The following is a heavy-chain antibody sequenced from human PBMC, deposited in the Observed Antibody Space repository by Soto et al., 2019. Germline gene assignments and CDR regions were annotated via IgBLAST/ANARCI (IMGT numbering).Heavy chain of an antibody. V-gene: IGHV1-2*04. CDR3: ARGLPRIADYYMDV. J-gene: IGHJ6*03. CDR1: GYTFTGYY. D-gene: IGHD6-13*01. Sequence: ASVKVSCKASGYTFTGYYMHWVRQAPGQGLEWMGWINPNSGGTNYAQKFQGWVTMTRDTSISTAYMELSRLRSDDTAVYYCARGLPRIADYYMDVWGKGTTVTVSS. CDR2: INPNSGGT.